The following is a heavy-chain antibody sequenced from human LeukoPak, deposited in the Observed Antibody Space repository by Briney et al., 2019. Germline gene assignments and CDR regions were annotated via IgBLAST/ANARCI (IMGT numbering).Heavy chain of an antibody. J-gene: IGHJ6*04. CDR3: AELGITMIGGV. Sequence: GGSLRLSCAASGFTFSSYEMNWVRQAPGKGLEWVSYISSSGSTIYYADSVKGRFTISRDNAKNSLYLQMNSLRAEDTAVYYCAELGITMIGGVGGKGTTVTISS. CDR2: ISSSGSTI. D-gene: IGHD3-10*02. V-gene: IGHV3-48*03. CDR1: GFTFSSYE.